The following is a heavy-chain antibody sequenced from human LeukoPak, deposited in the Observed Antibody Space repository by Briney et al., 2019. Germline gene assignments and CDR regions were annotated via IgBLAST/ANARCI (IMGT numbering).Heavy chain of an antibody. Sequence: SETLSLTCTVSGGSISTYYWNWIRQSPGKGLEWIGYMYYSGSINYNPSLKSRVTISVDTSKNESSLKLSSVTAADTAVYYCARTPATTWTNHFDYWGQGTLVTVSS. J-gene: IGHJ4*02. D-gene: IGHD4-17*01. V-gene: IGHV4-59*01. CDR1: GGSISTYY. CDR3: ARTPATTWTNHFDY. CDR2: MYYSGSI.